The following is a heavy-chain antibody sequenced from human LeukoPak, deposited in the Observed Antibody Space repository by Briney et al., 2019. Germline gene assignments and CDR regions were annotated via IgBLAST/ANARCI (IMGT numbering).Heavy chain of an antibody. CDR2: ISWNSGSI. D-gene: IGHD1-26*01. V-gene: IGHV3-9*01. J-gene: IGHJ4*02. CDR3: AKDYSIVGATPLDY. Sequence: GGSLRLSCAASGFTFDDYAMHWVRQAPGKGLEWVSGISWNSGSIGYADSVKGRFTISRDNAKNSLYLQMNSLRAEDTALYYCAKDYSIVGATPLDYWGQGTLVTVSS. CDR1: GFTFDDYA.